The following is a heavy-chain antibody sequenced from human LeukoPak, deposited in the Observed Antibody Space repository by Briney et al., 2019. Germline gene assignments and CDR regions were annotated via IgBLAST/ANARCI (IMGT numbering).Heavy chain of an antibody. D-gene: IGHD3-10*01. V-gene: IGHV3-66*01. J-gene: IGHJ3*02. Sequence: GGSLRLSCAASGFTVSSKYMSWVRQAPRKALEWVSLISGGGSTYYADSVKGRFTISRDNSKNTLYLQMNSLRAEDTAVYYCARVPGAYYDAFDIWGQGTMVTVSS. CDR3: ARVPGAYYDAFDI. CDR1: GFTVSSKY. CDR2: ISGGGST.